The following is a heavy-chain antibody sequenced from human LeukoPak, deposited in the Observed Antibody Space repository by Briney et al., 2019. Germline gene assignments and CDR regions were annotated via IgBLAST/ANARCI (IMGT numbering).Heavy chain of an antibody. J-gene: IGHJ4*02. CDR1: GYTFTSYG. Sequence: GASVKVSCKASGYTFTSYGISWVRQAPGQGLEWMGWISPYNSNTYYAQNLQGRVTMTTDTSTSTTYMELRSLRSDDTAVYYCARDLYDSSGYYDLGSNYWGQGTLVTVSS. CDR2: ISPYNSNT. CDR3: ARDLYDSSGYYDLGSNY. D-gene: IGHD3-22*01. V-gene: IGHV1-18*01.